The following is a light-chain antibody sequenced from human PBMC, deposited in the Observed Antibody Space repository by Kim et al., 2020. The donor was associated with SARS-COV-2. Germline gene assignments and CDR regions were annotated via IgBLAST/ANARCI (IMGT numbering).Light chain of an antibody. CDR3: QQYSSSPWR. Sequence: SRGERATPPCRASQSVISVYLAWYQQRPGPAPRLLTYGASSTATGIPDRCSGSGSGTDFSLTISRLEPEEFAVYYCQQYSSSPWRFVQGTKVGIK. J-gene: IGKJ1*01. CDR1: QSVISVY. V-gene: IGKV3-20*01. CDR2: GAS.